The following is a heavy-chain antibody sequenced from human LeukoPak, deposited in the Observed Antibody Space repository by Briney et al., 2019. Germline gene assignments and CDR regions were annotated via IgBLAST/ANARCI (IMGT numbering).Heavy chain of an antibody. D-gene: IGHD1-26*01. Sequence: PSETLSLTRAISGYSISSGYYWGWIRQPPGKGLEWIGSIYHSGSTYYNPSLKSRVTISVDTSKNQFSLKLSSVTAADTAVYYCARHGMSDYYYYYYMDVWGKGTTVTVSS. J-gene: IGHJ6*03. CDR3: ARHGMSDYYYYYYMDV. CDR2: IYHSGST. V-gene: IGHV4-38-2*01. CDR1: GYSISSGYY.